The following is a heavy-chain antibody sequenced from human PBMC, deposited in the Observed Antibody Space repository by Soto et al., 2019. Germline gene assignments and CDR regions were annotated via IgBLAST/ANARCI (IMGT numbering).Heavy chain of an antibody. CDR1: GGSFSGYY. Sequence: QVQLQQWGAGLLKPSETLSLTCAVYGGSFSGYYWSWIRQPPGKGLEWIGEINHSGSTNYNPSLKSRVTISVDTSKNQFSLKLSSVTAADTAVYYCARARSGWFGVTSSYYYGMDVWGQGTTVTVSS. J-gene: IGHJ6*02. CDR2: INHSGST. V-gene: IGHV4-34*01. D-gene: IGHD6-19*01. CDR3: ARARSGWFGVTSSYYYGMDV.